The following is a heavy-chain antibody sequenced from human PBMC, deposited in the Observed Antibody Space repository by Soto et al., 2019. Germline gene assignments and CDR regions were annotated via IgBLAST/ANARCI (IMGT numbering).Heavy chain of an antibody. CDR1: GGSISSGGYY. CDR3: ARDRGERYCTNGVCPFRWFDP. V-gene: IGHV4-31*03. D-gene: IGHD2-8*01. J-gene: IGHJ5*02. CDR2: IYYSGST. Sequence: SETLSLTCTVSGGSISSGGYYWSWIRQHPGEGLEWIGYIYYSGSTYYNPSLKSRVTISVDTSKNQFSLKLSSVTAADTAVYYCARDRGERYCTNGVCPFRWFDPWGQGTLVTVSS.